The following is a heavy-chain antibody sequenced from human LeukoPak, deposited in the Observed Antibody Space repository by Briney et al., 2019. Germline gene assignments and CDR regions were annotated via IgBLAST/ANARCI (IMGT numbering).Heavy chain of an antibody. D-gene: IGHD3-3*02. CDR3: VRALFSISDES. J-gene: IGHJ5*02. V-gene: IGHV3-74*03. Sequence: SGGSLRLSCAASGFTFSYSWLHWVRQAPGKGLVWVSRINDDGTTTTYADSAKGRFTISRDNAKNTLYLQMNSLRAEDTAVYFCVRALFSISDESLGQGTLVTVSS. CDR1: GFTFSYSW. CDR2: INDDGTTT.